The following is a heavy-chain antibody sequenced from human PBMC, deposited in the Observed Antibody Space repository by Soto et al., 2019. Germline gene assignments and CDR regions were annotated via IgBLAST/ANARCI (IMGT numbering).Heavy chain of an antibody. V-gene: IGHV4-59*01. CDR2: IYYSGST. Sequence: PSETLSLTCTVSGGSISSYYWSWIRQPPGKGLEWIGYIYYSGSTNYNPSLKSRVTISVDTSKNQFSLKLSSVTAADTAVYYCARESHRDLNDAFDIWGQGAMVTVSS. CDR1: GGSISSYY. CDR3: ARESHRDLNDAFDI. J-gene: IGHJ3*02. D-gene: IGHD2-21*01.